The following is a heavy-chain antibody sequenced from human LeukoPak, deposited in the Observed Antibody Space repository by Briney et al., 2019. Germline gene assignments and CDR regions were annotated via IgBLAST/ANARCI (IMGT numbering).Heavy chain of an antibody. CDR2: TSFDGSKK. CDR3: ARDPASSGWGLFDY. D-gene: IGHD6-19*01. V-gene: IGHV3-30-3*01. J-gene: IGHJ4*02. CDR1: GFTFTIHG. Sequence: GRSLRLSCAASGFTFTIHGMHWVRQAPGKGLEWVAVTSFDGSKKYYLDSVKGRFTISRDNSKNMLYLQMNSLRVEDTAVYYCARDPASSGWGLFDYWGQGTLVTVSS.